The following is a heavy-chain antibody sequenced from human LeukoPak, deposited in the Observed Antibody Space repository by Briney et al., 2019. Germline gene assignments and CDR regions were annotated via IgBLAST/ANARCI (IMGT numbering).Heavy chain of an antibody. J-gene: IGHJ3*02. V-gene: IGHV3-49*03. D-gene: IGHD3-22*01. Sequence: GGSLRLSCTASRFTFGDYAMSWFRQAPGKGLEWVGFIRSKAYGGTTEYAASVKGRFTISRDDSKSIAYLQMNSLKTEDTAVYYCTITMIVVTTPQDAFDIWGQGTMVTVSS. CDR3: TITMIVVTTPQDAFDI. CDR1: RFTFGDYA. CDR2: IRSKAYGGTT.